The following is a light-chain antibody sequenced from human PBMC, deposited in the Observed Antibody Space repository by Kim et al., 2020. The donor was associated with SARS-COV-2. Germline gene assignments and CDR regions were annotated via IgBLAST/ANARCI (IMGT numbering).Light chain of an antibody. CDR1: QSVSTHY. V-gene: IGKV3-20*01. J-gene: IGKJ1*01. Sequence: PGERATLSCRASQSVSTHYLAWYQQKPGQAPRLLIYGASSRATGIPDRFSGSGSGTDFTFTISRLEPEDFAVYYCHQYATSPPWTFGQGTKVDIK. CDR3: HQYATSPPWT. CDR2: GAS.